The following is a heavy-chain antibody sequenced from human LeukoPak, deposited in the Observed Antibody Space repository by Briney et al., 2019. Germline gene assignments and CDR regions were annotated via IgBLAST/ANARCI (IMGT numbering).Heavy chain of an antibody. Sequence: PGGSLRLSCAASGFTFSSYEMNWVRQAPGKGLEWVSYISSSGSTIYYADSVKGRFTTSRDNAKNSLYLQMNSLRAEDTAVYYCASRRDGYPFDYWGQGTLVTVSS. D-gene: IGHD5-24*01. CDR2: ISSSGSTI. CDR1: GFTFSSYE. J-gene: IGHJ4*02. CDR3: ASRRDGYPFDY. V-gene: IGHV3-48*03.